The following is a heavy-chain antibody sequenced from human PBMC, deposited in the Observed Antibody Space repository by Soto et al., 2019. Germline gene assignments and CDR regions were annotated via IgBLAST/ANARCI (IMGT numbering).Heavy chain of an antibody. J-gene: IGHJ6*02. CDR1: GDSLRGQS. CDR3: AREDSYGWSGESLDV. CDR2: LDQSGGT. Sequence: QVQLQQWGAGLLKASETLSLTCAVVGDSLRGQSWNWIRQSPGKGLEWIGELDQSGGTKYNPSLKRRSIISDDTSKNQFSLTLTSVTAADTAVYYCAREDSYGWSGESLDVWGQGTTFNFSS. D-gene: IGHD6-19*01. V-gene: IGHV4-34*01.